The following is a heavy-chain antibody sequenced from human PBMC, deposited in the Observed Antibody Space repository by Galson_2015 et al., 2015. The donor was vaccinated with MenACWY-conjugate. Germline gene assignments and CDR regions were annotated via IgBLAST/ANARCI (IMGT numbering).Heavy chain of an antibody. J-gene: IGHJ4*02. CDR2: IYDSGST. V-gene: IGHV4-39*01. Sequence: IYDSGSTYYNPSLKSRVTISVDTSRNQFSKNTLYLQMNSLRAEDTAVYYCATGFSSGVAPPGGRYWGQGTLVTVSS. D-gene: IGHD3-3*01. CDR3: ATGFSSGVAPPGGRY.